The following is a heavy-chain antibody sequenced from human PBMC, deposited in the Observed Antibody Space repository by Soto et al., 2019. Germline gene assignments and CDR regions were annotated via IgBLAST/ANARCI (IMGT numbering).Heavy chain of an antibody. J-gene: IGHJ5*02. V-gene: IGHV5-51*01. CDR1: GYSFTSYW. CDR3: ARQSARNNWNDVSWLDP. D-gene: IGHD1-1*01. CDR2: IYPGDSDT. Sequence: LGESLKISCKGSGYSFTSYWIGWVRQMPGKGLEWMGIIYPGDSDTRYSPSFQGQVTISADKSISTAYLQWSSLKASDTAMYYCARQSARNNWNDVSWLDPWGQRTLVTVPQ.